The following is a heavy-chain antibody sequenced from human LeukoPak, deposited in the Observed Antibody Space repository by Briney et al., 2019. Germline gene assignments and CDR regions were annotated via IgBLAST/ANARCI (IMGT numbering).Heavy chain of an antibody. Sequence: GGSLRLSCAASGFTFDDYAMHWVRQAPGKGLEWVSGISWNSGSIDYADSVKGRFTISRDNAKNSLYLQMNSLRAEDTAVYYCARDGYYYDSSGSKRYFDYWGQGTLVTVSS. J-gene: IGHJ4*02. CDR2: ISWNSGSI. CDR1: GFTFDDYA. D-gene: IGHD3-22*01. V-gene: IGHV3-9*01. CDR3: ARDGYYYDSSGSKRYFDY.